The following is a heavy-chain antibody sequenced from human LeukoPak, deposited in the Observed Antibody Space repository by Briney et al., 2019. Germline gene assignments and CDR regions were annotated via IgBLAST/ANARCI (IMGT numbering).Heavy chain of an antibody. CDR2: ISSTGTTV. CDR1: GFTFSNYN. V-gene: IGHV3-48*01. J-gene: IGHJ3*02. Sequence: GGSLRLSCAASGFTFSNYNMNWVRQAPGKGLEWVSYISSTGTTVYYADSVKGRFTISRDNAKNSLYLQMNSLRVEDTAVYYCAREGRKDAFDIWGQGTMVTVSS. CDR3: AREGRKDAFDI.